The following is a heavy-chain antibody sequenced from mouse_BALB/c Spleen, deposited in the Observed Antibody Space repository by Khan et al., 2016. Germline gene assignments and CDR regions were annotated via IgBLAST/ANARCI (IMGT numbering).Heavy chain of an antibody. Sequence: EVKLLVSGGGLVQPGGSLKLSCAASGFDFSRYWMSWVRQAPGKGLEWIGEINPDSSTINYTPSLKDKFIISRDNAKNTLYLQMSKVRSEDTALYYCARQGLLWSTTGYFDVWGAGTTVTVSS. D-gene: IGHD2-10*01. CDR1: GFDFSRYW. V-gene: IGHV4-1*02. CDR3: ARQGLLWSTTGYFDV. J-gene: IGHJ1*01. CDR2: INPDSSTI.